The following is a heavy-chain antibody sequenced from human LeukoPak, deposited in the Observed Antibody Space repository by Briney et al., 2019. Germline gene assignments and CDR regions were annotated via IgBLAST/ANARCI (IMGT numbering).Heavy chain of an antibody. Sequence: PGGSLRLSCAASGFTFSSYAMNWVRQAPGKGLEWVSAICSNDNNTYYANSVKGRFTISRDNSKNTLSLQLNSLRAEDTAVFYCARDQYDTWSRRGNFDSWGQGTLVIVSS. CDR1: GFTFSSYA. J-gene: IGHJ4*02. D-gene: IGHD3-3*01. V-gene: IGHV3-23*01. CDR3: ARDQYDTWSRRGNFDS. CDR2: ICSNDNNT.